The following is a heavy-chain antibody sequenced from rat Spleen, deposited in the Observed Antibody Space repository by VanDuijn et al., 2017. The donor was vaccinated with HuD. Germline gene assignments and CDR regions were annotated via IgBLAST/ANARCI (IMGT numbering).Heavy chain of an antibody. D-gene: IGHD3-8*01. V-gene: IGHV5-31*01. J-gene: IGHJ2*01. CDR3: ARPPSTGAPFDY. CDR1: GFTFNNYW. CDR2: ITNTGSNT. Sequence: EVQLVESGGGLVQPGRSLKLSCVVSGFTFNNYWMTWIRQAPGKGLEWVASITNTGSNTYYPDSVKGRFTISRDNAKSTLYLQMDSLRSEDTATYYGARPPSTGAPFDYWGQGVMVTVSS.